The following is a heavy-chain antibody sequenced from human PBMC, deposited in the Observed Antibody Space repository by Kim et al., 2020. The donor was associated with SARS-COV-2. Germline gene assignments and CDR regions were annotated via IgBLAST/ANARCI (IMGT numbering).Heavy chain of an antibody. V-gene: IGHV7-4-1*02. CDR3: ARAIFGVVIQTRGLDV. D-gene: IGHD3-3*01. CDR2: INTNTGNP. CDR1: GYTFTSYA. Sequence: ASVKVSCKASGYTFTSYAMNWVRQAPGQGLEWMGLINTNTGNPTYAQGFTGRFVLSLDTSVSTAYLQISSLKSEDTAVYYCARAIFGVVIQTRGLDVWGQGTTVTVSS. J-gene: IGHJ6*02.